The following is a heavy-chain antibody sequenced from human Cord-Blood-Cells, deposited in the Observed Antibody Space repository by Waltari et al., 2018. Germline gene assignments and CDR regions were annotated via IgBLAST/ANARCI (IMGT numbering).Heavy chain of an antibody. D-gene: IGHD7-27*01. CDR3: XXSGDKWYXDL. Sequence: QVQLVQSGAEVKKPGASVKVSCKASGYTFTGYYMHWVRQAPGQGLEWVGWXXXNSGXTTYAQXXXXXXXMTRDXSIXXXXMELSXXRXDDTSXXXCXXSGDKWYXDLWGXXTLXTVSS. CDR1: GYTFTGYY. CDR2: XXXNSGXT. V-gene: IGHV1-2*02. J-gene: IGHJ2*01.